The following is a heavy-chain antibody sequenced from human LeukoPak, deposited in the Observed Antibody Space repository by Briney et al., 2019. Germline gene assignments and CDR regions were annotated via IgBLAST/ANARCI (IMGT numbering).Heavy chain of an antibody. V-gene: IGHV4-59*08. CDR1: GGSISSYY. D-gene: IGHD6-13*01. J-gene: IGHJ5*02. CDR2: IYYSGST. Sequence: SETLSLTCTVSGGSISSYYWSWIRQPPGKGLEWIGYIYYSGSTNYNPSLKSRVTISVDTSKNQFSLKLSSVTAADTAVYYCARRGIAAAGTWDWFDPWGQGTLVTVSS. CDR3: ARRGIAAAGTWDWFDP.